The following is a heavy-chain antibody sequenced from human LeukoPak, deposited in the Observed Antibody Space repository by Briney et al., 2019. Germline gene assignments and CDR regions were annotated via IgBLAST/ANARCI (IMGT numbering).Heavy chain of an antibody. CDR2: IIPIFGTA. D-gene: IGHD2-2*01. CDR1: GGTFSSYA. V-gene: IGHV1-69*01. Sequence: ASVKVSCKASGGTFSSYAISWVRQAPGQGLEWMGGIIPIFGTANYAQKFQGRVTITADESTSTAYMELSSLRSEDTAVYYCARDSGRYCSSTSCYLQDAFDIWGQGTMVTVSS. CDR3: ARDSGRYCSSTSCYLQDAFDI. J-gene: IGHJ3*02.